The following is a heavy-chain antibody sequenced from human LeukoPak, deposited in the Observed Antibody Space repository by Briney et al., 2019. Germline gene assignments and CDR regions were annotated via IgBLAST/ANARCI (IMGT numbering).Heavy chain of an antibody. D-gene: IGHD2-8*01. Sequence: QPGGSLRLSCAASGFTFSNYEMNWVRQAPGKGLEWISYISSNGRTTYYADSVRGRFTISRDNTKESVYLQMNSLGVEDTAVYYCAIMTFPLEDWGQGTLVTVSS. V-gene: IGHV3-48*03. CDR3: AIMTFPLED. J-gene: IGHJ4*02. CDR1: GFTFSNYE. CDR2: ISSNGRTT.